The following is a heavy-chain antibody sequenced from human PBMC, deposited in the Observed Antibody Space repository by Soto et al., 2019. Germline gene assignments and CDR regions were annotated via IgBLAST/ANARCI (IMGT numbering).Heavy chain of an antibody. D-gene: IGHD5-12*01. Sequence: ASVKVSCKASGYTFTSYGISWVRQAPGQGLEWMEWISAYNGNTNYAQKLQGRVTMTTDTSTSTAYMELRSLRSDDTAVYYCARVFRGKVATGPYWYFDLWGRGTLVTVSS. CDR1: GYTFTSYG. J-gene: IGHJ2*01. V-gene: IGHV1-18*01. CDR3: ARVFRGKVATGPYWYFDL. CDR2: ISAYNGNT.